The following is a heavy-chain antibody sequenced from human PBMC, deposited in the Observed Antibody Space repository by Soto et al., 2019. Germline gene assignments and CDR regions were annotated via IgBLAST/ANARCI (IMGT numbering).Heavy chain of an antibody. D-gene: IGHD7-27*01. CDR2: IIPIFDTA. V-gene: IGHV1-69*12. CDR1: GGTFSSYA. CDR3: ARETGEAGNYYGMDV. Sequence: QVQLVQSGAEVKKPGSSVKVSCKASGGTFSSYAISWVRQAPGHGLEWMGGIIPIFDTANYAQKFQGRVTITADESTSTDYMELSSLRSEDTAVYYCARETGEAGNYYGMDVWGQGTTVTVSS. J-gene: IGHJ6*02.